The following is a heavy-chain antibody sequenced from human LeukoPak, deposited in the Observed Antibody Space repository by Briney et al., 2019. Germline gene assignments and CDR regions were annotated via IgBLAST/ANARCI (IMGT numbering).Heavy chain of an antibody. D-gene: IGHD2-8*02. Sequence: ASVKVSCKASGYTFTDYGINWVRQAPGQGPEWMGWISTLYGNKNFAQKFQGRVTMTSDTSTSTAYLELASLTSDDSAIYYCARARPRASTWYWDHWGQGTLVTVSS. CDR3: ARARPRASTWYWDH. J-gene: IGHJ4*02. V-gene: IGHV1-18*01. CDR2: ISTLYGNK. CDR1: GYTFTDYG.